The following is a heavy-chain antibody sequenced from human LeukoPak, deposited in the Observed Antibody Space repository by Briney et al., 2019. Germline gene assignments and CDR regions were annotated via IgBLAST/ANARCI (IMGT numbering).Heavy chain of an antibody. J-gene: IGHJ4*02. CDR3: ARQSSSAGNGGGFDY. CDR2: IYYSGST. V-gene: IGHV4-39*01. Sequence: KPSETLSLTCTVSGGSISSSSYYWGWIRQPPGKGLEWIGSIYYSGSTYYNPSLKSRVTISVDTPKNQFSLKLSSVTAADTAVYYCARQSSSAGNGGGFDYWGQGTLVTVSS. D-gene: IGHD4-23*01. CDR1: GGSISSSSYY.